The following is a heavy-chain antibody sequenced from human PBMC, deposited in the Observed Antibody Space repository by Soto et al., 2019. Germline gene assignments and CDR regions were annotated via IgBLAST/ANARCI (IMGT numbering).Heavy chain of an antibody. Sequence: SETLSLTCTVSGGSISSGGYYWSWIRQHPGKGLEWIGYIYYSGSTYYNPSLKSRVTISVDTSKNQFSLKLSSVTAADTAVYYCARAHYGDYWFDYWGQGTLVTVSS. CDR3: ARAHYGDYWFDY. CDR1: GGSISSGGYY. V-gene: IGHV4-31*03. CDR2: IYYSGST. D-gene: IGHD4-17*01. J-gene: IGHJ4*02.